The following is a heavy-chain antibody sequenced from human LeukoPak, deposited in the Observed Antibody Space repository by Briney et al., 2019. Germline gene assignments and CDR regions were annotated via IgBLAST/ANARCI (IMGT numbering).Heavy chain of an antibody. J-gene: IGHJ4*02. Sequence: PSETLSLTCAVYGGSFSGYYWSWIRQPPGKGLEWIGYVSYSGSTNYNPSLKSRVSISVDTSKNQFSLNLISLTAADTAVYYCARHGGGWSFDYWGQGTLITVSS. D-gene: IGHD6-19*01. CDR3: ARHGGGWSFDY. CDR2: VSYSGST. CDR1: GGSFSGYY. V-gene: IGHV4-59*08.